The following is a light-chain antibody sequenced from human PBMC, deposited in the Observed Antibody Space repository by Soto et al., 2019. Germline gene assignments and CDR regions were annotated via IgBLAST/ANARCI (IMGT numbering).Light chain of an antibody. CDR1: QSVSSSY. J-gene: IGKJ5*01. Sequence: EIVLTQSPGTLSVSPGERATLSCRASQSVSSSYLAWYQQKPGQAPRLVIYGASSRATGIPDRFSGSGSGTDFTLTISRLETEDFAVYYCQQYGSSPPITFGQGTRLEIK. CDR2: GAS. V-gene: IGKV3-20*01. CDR3: QQYGSSPPIT.